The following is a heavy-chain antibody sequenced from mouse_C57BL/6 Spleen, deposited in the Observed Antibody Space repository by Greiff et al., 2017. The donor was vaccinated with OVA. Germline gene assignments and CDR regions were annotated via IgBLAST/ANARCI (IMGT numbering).Heavy chain of an antibody. Sequence: EVQLVESGGGLVQPGGSLKLSCAASGFTFSDYYMYWVRQTPETRLEWVAYISNGGGSTYYPDTVKGRFTITRDNAKNTLYLQMSRLKSEDTAMYYCARYLPYYAMDYWGQGTSVTVSS. D-gene: IGHD2-1*01. CDR3: ARYLPYYAMDY. CDR1: GFTFSDYY. J-gene: IGHJ4*01. CDR2: ISNGGGST. V-gene: IGHV5-12*01.